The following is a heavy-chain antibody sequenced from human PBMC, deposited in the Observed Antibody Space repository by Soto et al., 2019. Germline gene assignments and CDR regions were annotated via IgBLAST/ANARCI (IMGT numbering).Heavy chain of an antibody. Sequence: ASVKVSCKPSGYSFSDYFIQWVRQAPGQGLEWVAWINPKTAATNYAKKFQGRVSVTWDTSSTTAYMELTSLRPDDTAVYYCARIKWGLNYYNGMDVWGQGTTVTVSS. CDR2: INPKTAAT. V-gene: IGHV1-2*02. CDR1: GYSFSDYF. D-gene: IGHD1-26*01. CDR3: ARIKWGLNYYNGMDV. J-gene: IGHJ6*02.